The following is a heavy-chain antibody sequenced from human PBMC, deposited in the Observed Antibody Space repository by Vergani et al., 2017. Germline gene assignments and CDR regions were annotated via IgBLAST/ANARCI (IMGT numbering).Heavy chain of an antibody. J-gene: IGHJ6*03. V-gene: IGHV3-30*01. CDR2: ISYDGSNK. D-gene: IGHD4-17*01. CDR1: GFTFSSYA. Sequence: QVQLVESGGGVVQPGRSLRLSCAASGFTFSSYAMHWVRQAPGKGLEWVAVISYDGSNKYYADSVKGRFTISRDNSKNTLYLQMNSLRAEDTAVYYCARDAGATVTLTRYYYYYMDVWGKGTTVTVSS. CDR3: ARDAGATVTLTRYYYYYMDV.